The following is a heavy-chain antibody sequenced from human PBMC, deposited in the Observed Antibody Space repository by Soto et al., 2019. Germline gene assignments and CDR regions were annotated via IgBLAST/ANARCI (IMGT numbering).Heavy chain of an antibody. D-gene: IGHD3-9*01. V-gene: IGHV4-39*01. J-gene: IGHJ6*02. CDR2: IYYSGST. CDR1: GGSISSSNYY. Sequence: SETLSLTCTVPGGSISSSNYYWGWIRQPPGKGLEWIGSIYYSGSTYYNQSLKSRVTKSVYTSKKKISMKLSSVTAADTAVYYCAGLTRYFDWLLKSDYYYGMDVWGQGTTVT. CDR3: AGLTRYFDWLLKSDYYYGMDV.